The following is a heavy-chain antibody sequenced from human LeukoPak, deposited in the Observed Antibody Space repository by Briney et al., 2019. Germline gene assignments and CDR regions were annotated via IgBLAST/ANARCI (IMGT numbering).Heavy chain of an antibody. CDR2: VSGGGTDT. Sequence: SGGSLRLSCTGSGFNFSAHLMTWVRQVPGKGLEWISSVSGGGTDTYYADSVKGRFIVSRDDSMSAIYLVVKGLTVEDTATYFCARDQWFDGFDLWGQGTLATVSS. J-gene: IGHJ4*02. CDR1: GFNFSAHL. CDR3: ARDQWFDGFDL. V-gene: IGHV3-23*01. D-gene: IGHD3-22*01.